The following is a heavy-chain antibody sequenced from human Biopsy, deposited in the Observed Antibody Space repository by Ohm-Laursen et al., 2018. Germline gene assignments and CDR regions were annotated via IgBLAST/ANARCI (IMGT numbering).Heavy chain of an antibody. J-gene: IGHJ4*02. CDR3: ARGSNDFGGLYFHR. CDR2: ISYTGYT. V-gene: IGHV4-59*11. CDR1: GGSFTGHY. D-gene: IGHD4-23*01. Sequence: SETLSLTCTVSGGSFTGHYWGWIRQPPGKGLEWIGHISYTGYTSYNASLKSRVTISVDTSRNHFSLRLSSLTAADTAVYYCARGSNDFGGLYFHRWGQGTLLTVSS.